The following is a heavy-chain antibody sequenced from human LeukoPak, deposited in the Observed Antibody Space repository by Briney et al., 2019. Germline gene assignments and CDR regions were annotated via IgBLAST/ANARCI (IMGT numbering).Heavy chain of an antibody. CDR1: GFTFSDYY. Sequence: GGSLRLSCAASGFTFSDYYMSWIRQAPGKGLEWVSYISTGANTIYYVDSVKGRFTISRDSAKSSLYLQMNSLRAEDTAVYYCARCSLSGYDQFDYWGQGTLVTVSS. V-gene: IGHV3-11*01. CDR3: ARCSLSGYDQFDY. D-gene: IGHD5-12*01. CDR2: ISTGANTI. J-gene: IGHJ4*02.